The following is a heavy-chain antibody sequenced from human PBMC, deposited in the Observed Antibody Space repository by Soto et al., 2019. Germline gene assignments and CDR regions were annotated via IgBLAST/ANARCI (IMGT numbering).Heavy chain of an antibody. CDR2: ISGFNDDT. CDR1: GYTCTSYG. J-gene: IGHJ5*02. CDR3: ARSGSYYPARNWFGP. D-gene: IGHD2-21*01. Sequence: QLVQSGVEMKNPGASVKVSCKASGYTCTSYGISWVRQAPGQGLEWMGWISGFNDDTNHAQKFQGRVTVTKDTSTSTAYMELRSLKSDDTAMYYCARSGSYYPARNWFGPWGQGTLVIVSS. V-gene: IGHV1-18*01.